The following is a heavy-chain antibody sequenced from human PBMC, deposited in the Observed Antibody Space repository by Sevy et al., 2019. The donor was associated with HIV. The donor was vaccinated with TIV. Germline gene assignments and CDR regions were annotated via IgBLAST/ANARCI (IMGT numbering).Heavy chain of an antibody. CDR3: ATATIEVAATTGGVYDY. CDR2: ISESGGLT. J-gene: IGHJ4*02. CDR1: GFTFSNYA. D-gene: IGHD6-19*01. V-gene: IGHV3-23*01. Sequence: GGSLRLSCAASGFTFSNYAMSWVRQAPGKGLQWVSSISESGGLTYDADSVKGRFTISRDNSKNTLYLQMNSLRVEDTAIYYCATATIEVAATTGGVYDYWGQGTLVTCSS.